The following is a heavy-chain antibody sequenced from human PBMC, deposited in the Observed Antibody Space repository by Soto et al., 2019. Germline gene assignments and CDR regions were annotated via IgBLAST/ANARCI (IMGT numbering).Heavy chain of an antibody. CDR1: GFMFNSYA. V-gene: IGHV3-64*01. Sequence: EVQLVESGGGLVQPGGPLRLSCAASGFMFNSYAMHWVRQAPGKGLEYVSAISSLGDSTLYANSVKDRFTITRDNSKNTLYLQIGSLRVEDMAVYYCSRMTAGRYFDLWRRGTLVTVSS. D-gene: IGHD2-21*02. CDR3: SRMTAGRYFDL. J-gene: IGHJ2*01. CDR2: ISSLGDST.